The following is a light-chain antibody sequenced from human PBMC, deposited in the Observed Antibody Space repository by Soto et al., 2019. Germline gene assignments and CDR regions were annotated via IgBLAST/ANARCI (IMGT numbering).Light chain of an antibody. V-gene: IGLV2-14*03. CDR2: DVT. Sequence: QSALTQPASVSGSPGQSITISCTGTGSDVAAYNLVSWYQHHPGKVPKLLIYDVTHRPSGVSDRFSASKSGNTASLTISGLQTEDEADYYCSSHTSSRSLVFGTGTKLTVL. J-gene: IGLJ1*01. CDR3: SSHTSSRSLV. CDR1: GSDVAAYNL.